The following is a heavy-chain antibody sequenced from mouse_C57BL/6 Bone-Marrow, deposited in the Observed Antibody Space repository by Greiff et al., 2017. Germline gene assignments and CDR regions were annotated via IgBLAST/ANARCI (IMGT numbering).Heavy chain of an antibody. CDR1: GFTFSSYG. CDR3: ARRPLYYSIGGCDY. D-gene: IGHD2-5*01. CDR2: ISSGGSYT. Sequence: EVKLVESGGDLVKPGGSLKLSCAASGFTFSSYGMSWVRQTPDKRLEWVATISSGGSYTYYPDSVKGRFTISRDNAKNTLYLQMSSLKSEDTAMYYCARRPLYYSIGGCDYWGQGTTLTVSS. J-gene: IGHJ2*01. V-gene: IGHV5-6*02.